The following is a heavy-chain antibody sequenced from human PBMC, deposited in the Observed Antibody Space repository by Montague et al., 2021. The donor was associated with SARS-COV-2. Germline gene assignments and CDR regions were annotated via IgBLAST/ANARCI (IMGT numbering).Heavy chain of an antibody. CDR2: TYYRSKWYN. CDR1: GVSVASNSAA. D-gene: IGHD1-26*01. Sequence: CAISGVSVASNSAAWIWIRQSPSRGLEWLARTYYRSKWYNEYAVSAKSRINIIPDTSKNHLSLQVKSVTPEDTAVYYCAREGEWELQGPRHSSFYFAMDVWGQGTSVTVSS. V-gene: IGHV6-1*01. J-gene: IGHJ6*02. CDR3: AREGEWELQGPRHSSFYFAMDV.